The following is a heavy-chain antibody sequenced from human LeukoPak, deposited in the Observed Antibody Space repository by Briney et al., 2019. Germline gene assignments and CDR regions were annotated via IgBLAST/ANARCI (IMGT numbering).Heavy chain of an antibody. Sequence: PGGSLRLSCTASGFTLSSHEMSWVRQAPGKGLEWVANIKQDGSEKYYVDSVKGRFTISRDNAKNSLYLQMNSLRAEDTAVYYCAKDAQVYYDFWSGYPPEGYFDYWGQGTLVTVSS. V-gene: IGHV3-7*03. CDR1: GFTLSSHE. CDR3: AKDAQVYYDFWSGYPPEGYFDY. D-gene: IGHD3-3*01. CDR2: IKQDGSEK. J-gene: IGHJ4*02.